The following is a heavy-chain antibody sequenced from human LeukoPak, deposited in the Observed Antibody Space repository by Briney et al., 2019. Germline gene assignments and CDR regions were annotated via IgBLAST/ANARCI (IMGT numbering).Heavy chain of an antibody. V-gene: IGHV4-59*01. CDR2: IYYSGST. J-gene: IGHJ3*02. CDR3: ASGRGLYSFYAFDI. CDR1: GGSISSYY. Sequence: SETLSLTCTVSGGSISSYYWSWIRQPPGKGLEWTGYIYYSGSTDYNPSLRSRVTISVDTSKSQFSLKLSSVTAADTAVYYCASGRGLYSFYAFDIWGQGTMVTVSS. D-gene: IGHD5-18*01.